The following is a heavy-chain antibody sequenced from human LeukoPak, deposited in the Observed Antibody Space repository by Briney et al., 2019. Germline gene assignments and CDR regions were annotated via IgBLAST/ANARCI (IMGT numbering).Heavy chain of an antibody. D-gene: IGHD3-16*01. CDR1: GFTFSSYA. CDR2: IWYDGSNK. CDR3: ARDRSGLDI. Sequence: GRSLRLSCAASGFTFSSYAMHWVRQAPGKGLEWVAVIWYDGSNKYYADSVKGRFTISRDNSKNTLYLQMNSLRAEDTAVYYCARDRSGLDIWGQGTMVTVSS. V-gene: IGHV3-33*08. J-gene: IGHJ3*02.